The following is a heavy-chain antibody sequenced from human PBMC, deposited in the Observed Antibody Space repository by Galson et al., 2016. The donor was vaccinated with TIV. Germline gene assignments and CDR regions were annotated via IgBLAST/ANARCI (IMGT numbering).Heavy chain of an antibody. CDR1: GFPFSSYT. D-gene: IGHD3-3*01. Sequence: SLRLSCAASGFPFSSYTMHWVRQAPGKGLDWVAIRSYDGGNEYYADSVKGRFTISRDNSKNTLYLQMDSLRIEDTAMYYCARDGHDFWSGGANTLDFWGQGTLVTVSS. J-gene: IGHJ4*02. CDR3: ARDGHDFWSGGANTLDF. V-gene: IGHV3-30*04. CDR2: RSYDGGNE.